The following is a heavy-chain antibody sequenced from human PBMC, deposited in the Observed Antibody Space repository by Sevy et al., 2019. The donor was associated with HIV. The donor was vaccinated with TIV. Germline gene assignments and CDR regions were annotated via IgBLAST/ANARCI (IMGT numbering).Heavy chain of an antibody. CDR1: GFTFSSYG. D-gene: IGHD3-9*01. CDR2: IFHDGSDE. Sequence: GGSLRLSCAASGFTFSSYGFHWVRQAPGKGLEGVSFIFHDGSDEYYADFVKGRFTISRDNSKSTLYLQMNSLRTEDTAVYYCASDILAGSDYWGQGTLVTVSS. J-gene: IGHJ4*02. V-gene: IGHV3-30*02. CDR3: ASDILAGSDY.